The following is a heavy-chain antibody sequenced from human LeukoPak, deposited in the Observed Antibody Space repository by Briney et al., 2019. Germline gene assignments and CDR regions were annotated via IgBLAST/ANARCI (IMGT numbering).Heavy chain of an antibody. CDR3: AKDKIIAVAGTSGY. CDR2: ISGSGGST. D-gene: IGHD6-19*01. J-gene: IGHJ4*02. V-gene: IGHV3-23*01. Sequence: GGSLRLSCAASGFTFSSYAMSWVRQAPGKGLEWVSAISGSGGSTYYADSVKGRFTISRDNAKNSLYLQMNSLRAEDTAVYYCAKDKIIAVAGTSGYWGQGTLVTVSS. CDR1: GFTFSSYA.